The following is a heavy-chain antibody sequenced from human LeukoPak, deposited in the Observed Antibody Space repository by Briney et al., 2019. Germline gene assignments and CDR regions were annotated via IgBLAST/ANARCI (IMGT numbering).Heavy chain of an antibody. D-gene: IGHD5-18*01. CDR2: IIPILGIA. CDR1: GGTFSSYT. CDR3: ARGGEDTAMVHSGYFQH. Sequence: SVKVSCKASGGTFSSYTISWVRQAPGRGLEWMGRIIPILGIANYAQKFQGRVTITADKSTSTAYMELSSLRSEDTAVYYCARGGEDTAMVHSGYFQHWGQGTLVTVSS. V-gene: IGHV1-69*02. J-gene: IGHJ1*01.